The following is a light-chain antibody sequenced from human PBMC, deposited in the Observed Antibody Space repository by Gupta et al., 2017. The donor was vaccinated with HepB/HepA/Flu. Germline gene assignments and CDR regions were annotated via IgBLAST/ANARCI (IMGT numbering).Light chain of an antibody. CDR3: CSYTSRTPVL. V-gene: IGLV2-23*02. CDR2: AVK. J-gene: IGLJ2*01. Sequence: QSALTQPASVSGSPGQSITLSCPGTSSDIGTYDVVSWYQQHPGKAPRLIIYAVKNRPSGISSRFSGSKSGNTASLTISGLQDEVEAEYYCCSYTSRTPVLFGGGTKLTVL. CDR1: SSDIGTYDV.